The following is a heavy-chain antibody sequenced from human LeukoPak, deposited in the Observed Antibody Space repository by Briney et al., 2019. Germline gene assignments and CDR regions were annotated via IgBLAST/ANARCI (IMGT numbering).Heavy chain of an antibody. D-gene: IGHD3-3*01. CDR3: ARGRYLILEWLLYDSPYYFDY. CDR1: GGSISSGGYY. CDR2: IYYSGST. J-gene: IGHJ4*02. Sequence: SQTLSPTCTVSGGSISSGGYYWSWIRQHPGKGLEWIGYIYYSGSTYYNPSLKSRVTISVDTSKNQFSLKLSSVTAADTAVYYCARGRYLILEWLLYDSPYYFDYWGQGTLVTVSS. V-gene: IGHV4-31*03.